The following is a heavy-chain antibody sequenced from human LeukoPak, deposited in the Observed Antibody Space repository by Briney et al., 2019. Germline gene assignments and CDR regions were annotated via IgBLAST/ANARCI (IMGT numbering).Heavy chain of an antibody. J-gene: IGHJ4*02. Sequence: GGSLRLSCAASGFTFSTHTLHWVRQAPAKGLEWVAAIMYDGSNKHYADSVKGRFTISRDNSKNTLYLQMNSLRAEDTAVYYCAKLGVGYSCFDYWGQGTLVTVSS. D-gene: IGHD5-18*01. V-gene: IGHV3-33*06. CDR3: AKLGVGYSCFDY. CDR1: GFTFSTHT. CDR2: IMYDGSNK.